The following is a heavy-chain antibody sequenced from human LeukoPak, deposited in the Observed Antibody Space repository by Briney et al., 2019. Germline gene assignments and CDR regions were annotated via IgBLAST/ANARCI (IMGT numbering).Heavy chain of an antibody. J-gene: IGHJ6*03. CDR3: ARGVTARGFYYYMDI. CDR2: INPHSGGT. D-gene: IGHD2-21*02. CDR1: GGTFSSYA. V-gene: IGHV1-2*02. Sequence: ASEKVSCKASGGTFSSYAISWVRQAPGQGLEWMGWINPHSGGTNYAQEFQGRVTMTRDTSISTAYMELSSLRPDDTAVYSCARGVTARGFYYYMDIWGNGTTVTISS.